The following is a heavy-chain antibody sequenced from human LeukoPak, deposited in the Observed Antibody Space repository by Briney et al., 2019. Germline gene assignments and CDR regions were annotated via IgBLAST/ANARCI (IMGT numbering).Heavy chain of an antibody. CDR3: VKDRGIVVAGPDY. D-gene: IGHD6-19*01. CDR1: GFTFSSYA. J-gene: IGHJ4*02. CDR2: ISSNGGST. V-gene: IGHV3-64D*06. Sequence: GGSLRLSCSASGFTFSSYAMHWVRQAPGKGLEYVSAISSNGGSTYYADSVKGRFTISRDNSKNTLYLQMSSLRAEDTAVYYCVKDRGIVVAGPDYWGQGTLVTVSS.